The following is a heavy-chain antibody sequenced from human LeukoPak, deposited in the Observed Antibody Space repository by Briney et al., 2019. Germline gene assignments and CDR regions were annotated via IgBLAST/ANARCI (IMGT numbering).Heavy chain of an antibody. CDR3: ARDVNSYAHCGH. Sequence: GGSLRLSCASSGFTVNSNYMSWVRQAPGKGLERVSIIYKDGRTYYADSVKGRFTISRDNSRNILYLQMNNLRAEDTAVYYCARDVNSYAHCGHWGQGTLVTVSS. J-gene: IGHJ4*02. V-gene: IGHV3-53*01. CDR1: GFTVNSNY. D-gene: IGHD5-18*01. CDR2: IYKDGRT.